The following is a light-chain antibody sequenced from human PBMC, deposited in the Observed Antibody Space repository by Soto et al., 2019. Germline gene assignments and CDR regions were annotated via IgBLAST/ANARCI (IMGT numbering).Light chain of an antibody. V-gene: IGKV1-9*01. Sequence: IQLTQSPSSLSASVGDRVTITCRASQGISRYLAWYQQKPGKAAKLLIYAASTLQSGVPSRFSGSGSGTDFTLTISSLQPEDFATYYCQQLNSYPPGTFGQGTKLEIK. CDR1: QGISRY. CDR3: QQLNSYPPGT. J-gene: IGKJ2*02. CDR2: AAS.